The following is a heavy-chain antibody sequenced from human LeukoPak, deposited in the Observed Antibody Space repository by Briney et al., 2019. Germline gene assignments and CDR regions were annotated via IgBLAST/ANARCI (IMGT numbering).Heavy chain of an antibody. J-gene: IGHJ5*02. V-gene: IGHV1-69*06. CDR2: IIPIFGTA. D-gene: IGHD3-9*01. CDR3: ARGRRDFLRYFGLGENWFDP. CDR1: GGTFSSYA. Sequence: SVKVSCKASGGTFSSYAISWVRQAPGRGPEWMGGIIPIFGTANYAQKFQGRVTITADKSTSTAYMELSSLRSEDTAVYYCARGRRDFLRYFGLGENWFDPWGQGTLVTVSS.